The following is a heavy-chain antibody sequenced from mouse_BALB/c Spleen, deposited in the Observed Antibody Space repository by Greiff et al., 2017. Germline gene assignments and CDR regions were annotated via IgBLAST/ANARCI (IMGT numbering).Heavy chain of an antibody. CDR2: ISSGGSYT. V-gene: IGHV5-9-4*01. CDR3: ARYGNYHAMDY. CDR1: GFTFSSYA. Sequence: EVQLVESGGGLVKPGGSLKLSCAASGFTFSSYAMSWVRQSPEKRLEWVAEISSGGSYTYYPDTVTGRFTISRDNAKNTLYLEMSSLRSEDTAMYYCARYGNYHAMDYWGQGTSVTVSS. J-gene: IGHJ4*01. D-gene: IGHD2-1*01.